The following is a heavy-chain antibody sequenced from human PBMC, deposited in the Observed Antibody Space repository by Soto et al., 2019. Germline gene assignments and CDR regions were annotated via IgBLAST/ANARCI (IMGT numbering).Heavy chain of an antibody. D-gene: IGHD6-13*01. J-gene: IGHJ6*02. CDR2: ISYDGSNK. V-gene: IGHV3-30*18. CDR3: AKDKRGSSQSYYYYYGMDV. CDR1: GFTFSSYG. Sequence: GGSLRLSCAASGFTFSSYGMHWVRQAPGKGLEWVAVISYDGSNKYYADSVKGRFTISRDNSKNTLYLQMNSLRAEDTAVYYCAKDKRGSSQSYYYYYGMDVWGQGTTVTVSS.